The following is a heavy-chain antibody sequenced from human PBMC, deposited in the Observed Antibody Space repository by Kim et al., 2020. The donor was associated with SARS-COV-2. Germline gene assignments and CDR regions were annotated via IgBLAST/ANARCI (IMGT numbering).Heavy chain of an antibody. CDR1: GGSISSGGSS. Sequence: SETLSLTCAVSGGSISSGGSSWSWIRQAPEKGLEWIGYIYHSGTTYYSPSLNSRVTISIDKSKNQFSLQLTSVTAADTAVYFCAKAFHYGVYTDGVQGIL. J-gene: IGHJ4*02. CDR2: IYHSGTT. V-gene: IGHV4-30-2*01. D-gene: IGHD4-17*01. CDR3: AKAFHYGVYTD.